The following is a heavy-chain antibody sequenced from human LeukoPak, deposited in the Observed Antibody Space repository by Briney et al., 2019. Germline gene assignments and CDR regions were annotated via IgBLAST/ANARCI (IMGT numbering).Heavy chain of an antibody. D-gene: IGHD4-17*01. Sequence: GGSLRLSCAASGFTFSNYGMHWVRQAPGKGLEWVAVIWYDGSYKSYGDSVKGRFTISRDNSKNTLFLQMNSLRADDTAVYYCAKKRGTPVTTIDIWGQGTMVTVSS. CDR1: GFTFSNYG. J-gene: IGHJ3*02. CDR2: IWYDGSYK. V-gene: IGHV3-33*06. CDR3: AKKRGTPVTTIDI.